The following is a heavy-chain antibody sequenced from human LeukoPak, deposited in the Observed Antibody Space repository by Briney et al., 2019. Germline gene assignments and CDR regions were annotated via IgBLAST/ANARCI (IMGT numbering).Heavy chain of an antibody. J-gene: IGHJ5*02. CDR2: IYYSGST. CDR3: ASERGSNWFDP. CDR1: GGSISSGDYY. D-gene: IGHD3-10*01. Sequence: MASETLSLTCTVSGGSISSGDYYWSWIRQPPGKGLEWIGYIYYSGSTYYNPSLKSRVTISVDTSKNQFSLKLSSVTAADTAVYYCASERGSNWFDPWGQGTLVTVSS. V-gene: IGHV4-30-4*01.